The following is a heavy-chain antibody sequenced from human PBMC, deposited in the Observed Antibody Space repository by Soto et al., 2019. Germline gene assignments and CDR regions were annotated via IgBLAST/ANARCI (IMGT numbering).Heavy chain of an antibody. CDR2: ISYDGSNK. Sequence: GGSLRLSCAASGFTFSSYGMHWVRQAPGKGLEWVAVISYDGSNKYYADSVKGRFTISRDNSKNTLYLQMNSLRAEDTAVYYCAKDRPADTIYYYYGMDVWGQGTTVTVSS. CDR3: AKDRPADTIYYYYGMDV. V-gene: IGHV3-30*18. D-gene: IGHD2-15*01. J-gene: IGHJ6*02. CDR1: GFTFSSYG.